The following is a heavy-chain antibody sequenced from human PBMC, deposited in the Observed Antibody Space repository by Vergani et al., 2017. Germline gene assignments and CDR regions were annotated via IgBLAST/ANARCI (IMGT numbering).Heavy chain of an antibody. CDR1: GFTFSSYA. Sequence: EVQLVESGGGLVQPGGSLRLSCAASGFTFSSYAMSWVRQAPGKGLEWVSAISGSGGSTYYADSVKGRFTISRDNSKNTLYLQMNSLRAEDTAVYYCAKDRVPYDFWTRPYDYWGQGTLVTVSS. CDR2: ISGSGGST. D-gene: IGHD3-3*01. J-gene: IGHJ4*02. CDR3: AKDRVPYDFWTRPYDY. V-gene: IGHV3-23*04.